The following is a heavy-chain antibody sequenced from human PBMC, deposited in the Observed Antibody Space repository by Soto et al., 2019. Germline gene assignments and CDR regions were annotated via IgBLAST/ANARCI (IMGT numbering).Heavy chain of an antibody. CDR2: INHSGST. J-gene: IGHJ4*02. CDR1: GGSFSGYY. Sequence: PSETLSLTCAVYGGSFSGYYWSWIRQPPGKGLEWIGEINHSGSTNYNPSLKSRVTISVDTSKNQFSLKLSSVTAADTAVYYCARRRSDYYDSSGYYLDYWGQGTLVTV. D-gene: IGHD3-22*01. CDR3: ARRRSDYYDSSGYYLDY. V-gene: IGHV4-34*01.